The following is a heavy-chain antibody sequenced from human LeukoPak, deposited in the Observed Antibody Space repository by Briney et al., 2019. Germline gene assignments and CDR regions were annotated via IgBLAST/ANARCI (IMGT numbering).Heavy chain of an antibody. CDR1: GGSISSGSYY. CDR3: ARDSEMATIH. V-gene: IGHV4-61*02. D-gene: IGHD5-24*01. J-gene: IGHJ4*02. CDR2: IYTSGST. Sequence: SETLSLTCTVSGGSISSGSYYWSWIRQPAGKGLEWIGRIYTSGSTNYNPSLKSRVTISVDTSKNQFSLKLSSVTAADTAVYYCARDSEMATIHWGQGTLVTVSS.